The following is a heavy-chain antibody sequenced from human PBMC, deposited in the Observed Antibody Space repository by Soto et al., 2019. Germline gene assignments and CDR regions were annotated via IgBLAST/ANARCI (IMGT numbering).Heavy chain of an antibody. D-gene: IGHD5-18*01. CDR1: GFTFSSYE. CDR3: ARGAVGYSYGYFWFDP. V-gene: IGHV3-48*03. J-gene: IGHJ5*02. CDR2: ISSSGSTI. Sequence: AGGSLRLSCAASGFTFSSYEMNWVRQAPGKGLEWVSYISSSGSTIYYADSVKGRFTISRDNAKNSLYLQMNSLRAEDTAVYYCARGAVGYSYGYFWFDPWGQGTLVTVSS.